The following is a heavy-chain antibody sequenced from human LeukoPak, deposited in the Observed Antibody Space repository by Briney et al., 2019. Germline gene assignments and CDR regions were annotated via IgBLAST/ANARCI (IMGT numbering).Heavy chain of an antibody. CDR1: GSSFSTYA. CDR3: AKDNADYPIYYFDS. CDR2: ISASGGGK. D-gene: IGHD3-16*01. J-gene: IGHJ4*02. Sequence: GGSLRLSCAASGSSFSTYAMNWVRQAPGKGLEWVSGISASGGGKFYADSVKGRFTISRDKSKSTVSLQMNSLRAEDAAVYYCAKDNADYPIYYFDSWGQGILVTVSS. V-gene: IGHV3-23*01.